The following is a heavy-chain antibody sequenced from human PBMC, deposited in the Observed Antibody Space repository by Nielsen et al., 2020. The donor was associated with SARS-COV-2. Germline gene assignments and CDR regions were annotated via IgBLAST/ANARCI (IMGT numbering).Heavy chain of an antibody. CDR2: IDPSDSYT. D-gene: IGHD2-2*01. Sequence: GESLKISCKGSGYSFTSYWISWVRQMPGKGLEWMGRIDPSDSYTNYSPSFQGHVTISADKSISTAYLQWSSLKASDTAMYYCARSGIVVVPAADYYYYYMDVWGKGTTVTVSS. CDR3: ARSGIVVVPAADYYYYYMDV. CDR1: GYSFTSYW. J-gene: IGHJ6*03. V-gene: IGHV5-10-1*01.